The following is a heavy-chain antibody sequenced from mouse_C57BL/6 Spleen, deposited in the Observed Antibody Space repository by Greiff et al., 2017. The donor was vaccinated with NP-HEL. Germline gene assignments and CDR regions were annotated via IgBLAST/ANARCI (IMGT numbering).Heavy chain of an antibody. CDR1: GFTFSDYG. V-gene: IGHV5-17*01. CDR2: ISSGSSTI. Sequence: EVKLVESGGGLVKPGGSLKLSCAASGFTFSDYGMHWVRQAPEKGLEWVAYISSGSSTIYYADTVKGRFTISRDNAKNTLFLQMTSLRSEDTAMYYCARITTVVDYAMDYWGQRTSVTVSS. CDR3: ARITTVVDYAMDY. J-gene: IGHJ4*01. D-gene: IGHD1-1*01.